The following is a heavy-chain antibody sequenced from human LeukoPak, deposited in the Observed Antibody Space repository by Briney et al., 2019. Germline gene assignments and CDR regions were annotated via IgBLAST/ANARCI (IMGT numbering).Heavy chain of an antibody. CDR3: ARDTCDGVTCYNWFDP. V-gene: IGHV1-2*02. Sequence: GASVKVSCKASGYSFNDYYIHWARQAPGQGLEWMGWINPNRGGTSYAQKFQGRVTMTRDTSITTAYMEPSSLRSDDTAMYYCARDTCDGVTCYNWFDPWGQGTLVTVSS. J-gene: IGHJ5*02. D-gene: IGHD4-17*01. CDR1: GYSFNDYY. CDR2: INPNRGGT.